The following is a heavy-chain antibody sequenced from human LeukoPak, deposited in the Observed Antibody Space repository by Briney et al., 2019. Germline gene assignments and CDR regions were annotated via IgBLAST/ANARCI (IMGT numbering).Heavy chain of an antibody. CDR2: IYYSGST. J-gene: IGHJ4*02. V-gene: IGHV4-59*08. CDR3: ARVIGYCSSTSCFGYFDY. D-gene: IGHD2-2*01. CDR1: GGSISSYY. Sequence: SETLSLTCTVSGGSISSYYWSWIRQPPGKGLEWDGYIYYSGSTNYNPSLKSRVTTSVDTSKNQLSLKLSSVTAADTAVYYCARVIGYCSSTSCFGYFDYWGQGTLVTVSS.